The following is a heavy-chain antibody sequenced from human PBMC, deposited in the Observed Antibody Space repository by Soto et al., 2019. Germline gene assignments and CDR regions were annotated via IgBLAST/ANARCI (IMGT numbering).Heavy chain of an antibody. CDR2: INPSGGST. D-gene: IGHD3-9*01. J-gene: IGHJ5*02. CDR1: GYTFTSYY. CDR3: ARGSEHYDILSGAWSYLFDP. Sequence: ASVKVSCKASGYTFTSYYMHWVRQAPGQGLEWMGIINPSGGSTSYAQKFQGRVTMTRDTSTSTVYMELSSLRSEDTAVYYCARGSEHYDILSGAWSYLFDPCGQGTLVTVSS. V-gene: IGHV1-46*03.